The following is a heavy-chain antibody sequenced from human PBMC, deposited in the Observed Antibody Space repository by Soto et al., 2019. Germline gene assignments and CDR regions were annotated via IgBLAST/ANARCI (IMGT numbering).Heavy chain of an antibody. D-gene: IGHD4-17*01. CDR3: AREDYLSTVDY. CDR1: GFTFSSYS. Sequence: GGSLRLSCAASGFTFSSYSMNWVRQAPGKGLEWVSYISSSSSTIYYADSVKGRFTISRDNAKNSLYLQMNSLRAEDTAVYYCAREDYLSTVDYWGQGTLVTVSS. J-gene: IGHJ4*02. V-gene: IGHV3-48*01. CDR2: ISSSSSTI.